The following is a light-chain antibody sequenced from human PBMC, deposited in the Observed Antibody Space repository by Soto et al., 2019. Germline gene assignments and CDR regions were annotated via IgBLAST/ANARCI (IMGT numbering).Light chain of an antibody. CDR1: SSNIGSKT. J-gene: IGLJ2*01. CDR2: INN. Sequence: QSVLTQPPSASGTPGQRVTISCSGSSSNIGSKTVTWYQQLPGTAPKLLIYINNQRPSGVPDRFSGSKSGTSASLAISGLQSEDEADYYCAAWDDSLNGVVFGGGTKLTVL. CDR3: AAWDDSLNGVV. V-gene: IGLV1-44*01.